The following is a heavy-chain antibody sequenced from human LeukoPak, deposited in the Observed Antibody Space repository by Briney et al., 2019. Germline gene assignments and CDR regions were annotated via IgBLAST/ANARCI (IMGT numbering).Heavy chain of an antibody. J-gene: IGHJ4*02. CDR2: IYYSGST. V-gene: IGHV4-30-4*01. CDR3: ARDRAYCGGDCYGAVDY. Sequence: SETLSLTCTVSGGSISRGDYYWSWIRQPPGKGLEWIGYIYYSGSTYYNPSLKSRVTISVDTSKNQFSLKLSSVTAADTAVYYCARDRAYCGGDCYGAVDYWGQGTLVTVSS. CDR1: GGSISRGDYY. D-gene: IGHD2-21*02.